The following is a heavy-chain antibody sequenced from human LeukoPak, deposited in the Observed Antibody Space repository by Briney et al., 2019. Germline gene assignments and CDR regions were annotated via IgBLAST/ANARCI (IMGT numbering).Heavy chain of an antibody. CDR3: AREGLNFDY. CDR1: GGSISSGSYY. V-gene: IGHV4-61*02. Sequence: SETLSLTCTVSGGSISSGSYYWSWIRQPAGKGLEWIGRIYTSGSTNYNPSLKSRVTISVDTSKNQFSLKLSSVTAADTAVYYCAREGLNFDYWGQGTLVTVSS. J-gene: IGHJ4*02. CDR2: IYTSGST.